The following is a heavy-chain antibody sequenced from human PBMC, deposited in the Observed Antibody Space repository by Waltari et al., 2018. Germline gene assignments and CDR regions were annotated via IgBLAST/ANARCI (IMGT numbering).Heavy chain of an antibody. Sequence: EVQLVESGGGLVQPGGSLRLSCADSGFSVRDHYMDWVRQAPGKGLEWVGRIKNKANSDITEYAASVNGRFTISRDDSQNSLYLQIKSLKTDDTAVYYCARGATGAGYSGYEYTYWGQGTLVTVSS. J-gene: IGHJ4*02. CDR1: GFSVRDHY. CDR2: IKNKANSDIT. CDR3: ARGATGAGYSGYEYTY. V-gene: IGHV3-72*01. D-gene: IGHD5-12*01.